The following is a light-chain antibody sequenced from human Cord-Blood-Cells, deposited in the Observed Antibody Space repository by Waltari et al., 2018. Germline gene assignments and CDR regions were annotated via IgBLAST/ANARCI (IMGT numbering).Light chain of an antibody. CDR3: QQYNSYWT. Sequence: DIQMTQSPSTLSASVGDRVPINCRASQSISSWLAWYQQKPGKAPKLLSYKASSLESGVPSRFSGSGSGTEFTLTISSLQPDDFATYYCQQYNSYWTFGQGTKVEIK. CDR1: QSISSW. J-gene: IGKJ1*01. CDR2: KAS. V-gene: IGKV1-5*03.